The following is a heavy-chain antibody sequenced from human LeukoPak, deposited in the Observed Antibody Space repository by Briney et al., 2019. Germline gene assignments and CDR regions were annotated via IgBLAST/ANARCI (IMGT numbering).Heavy chain of an antibody. D-gene: IGHD1-1*01. CDR1: GFTFSDYY. V-gene: IGHV3-11*01. J-gene: IGHJ4*02. CDR3: AREPRLEWVSYYFDY. Sequence: GGSLRLSCAASGFTFSDYYMSWIRQAPGKGLEWVSYISSSGSTIYYADSVKGRFTISRDNAKNSLYLQMNSLRAEDTAAYYCAREPRLEWVSYYFDYWGQGTLVTVSS. CDR2: ISSSGSTI.